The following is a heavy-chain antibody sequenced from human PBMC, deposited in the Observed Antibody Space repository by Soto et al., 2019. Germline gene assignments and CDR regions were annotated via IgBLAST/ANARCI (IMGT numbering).Heavy chain of an antibody. J-gene: IGHJ4*02. D-gene: IGHD5-12*01. CDR3: ARVGYSGYDDPIEFDY. CDR2: ISAYNGNT. CDR1: GYTFTSYG. V-gene: IGHV1-18*01. Sequence: ASVKVSCKASGYTFTSYGISWVRQAPGQGLEWMGWISAYNGNTNYAQKLQGRVTMTTDTSTSTAYMELRSLRSDDTAVYYCARVGYSGYDDPIEFDYWGQGTLVTVSS.